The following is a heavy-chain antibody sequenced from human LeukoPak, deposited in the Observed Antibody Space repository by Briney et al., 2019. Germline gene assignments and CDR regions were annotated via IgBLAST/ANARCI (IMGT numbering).Heavy chain of an antibody. V-gene: IGHV3-30-3*01. CDR2: TSSDGNIK. Sequence: SGGSLRLSCAASGFTFSSYAMHWVRQAPGKGLEWVAVTSSDGNIKYYADSVKGRFTISRDNSKNTLYLQMNSLRGEDTGVYCCARDPVPATARHFDYWGQGTLVTVSS. D-gene: IGHD1-1*01. CDR1: GFTFSSYA. CDR3: ARDPVPATARHFDY. J-gene: IGHJ4*02.